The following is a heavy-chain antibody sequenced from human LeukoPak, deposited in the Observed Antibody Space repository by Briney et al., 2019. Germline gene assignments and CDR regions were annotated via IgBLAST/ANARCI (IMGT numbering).Heavy chain of an antibody. D-gene: IGHD2-2*01. CDR3: AGVVEVPAATGLWFDP. J-gene: IGHJ5*02. Sequence: SETLSLTCTVSGGSIRSYYWSWIRQPPGKGLGWIGYIYYSGSTNYNPSLKSRVTISEDTSKNQFSLKLSSVTAADTVVYYCAGVVEVPAATGLWFDPWGQGTLVTVSS. V-gene: IGHV4-59*01. CDR2: IYYSGST. CDR1: GGSIRSYY.